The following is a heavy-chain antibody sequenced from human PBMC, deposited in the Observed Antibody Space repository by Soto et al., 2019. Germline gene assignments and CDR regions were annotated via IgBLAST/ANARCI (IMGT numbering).Heavy chain of an antibody. CDR2: ISWISDFI. J-gene: IGHJ6*02. Sequence: EVQVVESGGGLVQPGRSLRLSCVGSGFTFDDHAMHWVRQAPGKGLEWVSGISWISDFIGYADSVKGRFTISRDNAKNSVYLQMNTLRAGDTALYFCVRERSGGRGPVAGTPVGFYYAMDVWGQGTTVTVSS. CDR3: VRERSGGRGPVAGTPVGFYYAMDV. D-gene: IGHD6-19*01. CDR1: GFTFDDHA. V-gene: IGHV3-9*01.